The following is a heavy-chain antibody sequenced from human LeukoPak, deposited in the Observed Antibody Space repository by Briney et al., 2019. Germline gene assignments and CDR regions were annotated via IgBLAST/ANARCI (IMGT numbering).Heavy chain of an antibody. CDR3: AKGVVVAPDVTPFDY. V-gene: IGHV1-24*01. CDR2: FDPEDDET. J-gene: IGHJ4*02. CDR1: GYTLTELS. D-gene: IGHD2-2*01. Sequence: ASVKVSCKVSGYTLTELSIHWVRQAQAPGPGLEWMGGFDPEDDETIFAQKFQGRVTMTEDTSTDTAYMELSSLRSEDTAVYYCAKGVVVAPDVTPFDYWGQGTLVTVSS.